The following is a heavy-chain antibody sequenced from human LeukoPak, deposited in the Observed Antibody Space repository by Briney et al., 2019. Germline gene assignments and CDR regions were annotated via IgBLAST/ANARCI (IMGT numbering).Heavy chain of an antibody. CDR3: ATVSPSSPLLLWFGELDY. V-gene: IGHV1-24*01. CDR1: GYTLTELS. CDR2: FDPEDGET. D-gene: IGHD3-10*01. Sequence: ASVKVSCKVSGYTLTELSMHWVRQAPGKGLEWMGGFDPEDGETIYAQKFQGRVTMTEDTSTDTAYMELSSLRSEDTAVYYCATVSPSSPLLLWFGELDYRGQGTLVTVSS. J-gene: IGHJ4*02.